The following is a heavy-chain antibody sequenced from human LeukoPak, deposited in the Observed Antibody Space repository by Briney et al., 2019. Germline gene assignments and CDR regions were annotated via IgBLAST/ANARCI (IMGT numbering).Heavy chain of an antibody. Sequence: ASVKVSCKASGYTFTSNHIHWVRQAPGQGLEWMGVINPGGGSASNAQNFQSRLIMTRDRSTNTVYMELSSLRSEDTAVYYCARAIKSYCGGDCYSGWFGPWGQGTLVTVSS. CDR1: GYTFTSNH. CDR3: ARAIKSYCGGDCYSGWFGP. CDR2: INPGGGSA. V-gene: IGHV1-46*03. J-gene: IGHJ5*02. D-gene: IGHD2-21*01.